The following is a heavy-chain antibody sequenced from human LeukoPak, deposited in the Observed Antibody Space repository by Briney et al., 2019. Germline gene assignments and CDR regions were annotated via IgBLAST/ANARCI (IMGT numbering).Heavy chain of an antibody. CDR2: IYPGDSDT. V-gene: IGHV5-51*01. CDR3: ARERADDSSGYYYGWVDAFDI. CDR1: GYSFTSYW. Sequence: GESLKISCKGSGYSFTSYWIGWVRQMRGKGLEWMGIIYPGDSDTRYSPSFQGQVTISADKSISTAYLQWSSLKASDTAMYYCARERADDSSGYYYGWVDAFDIWGQGTMVTVSS. D-gene: IGHD3-22*01. J-gene: IGHJ3*02.